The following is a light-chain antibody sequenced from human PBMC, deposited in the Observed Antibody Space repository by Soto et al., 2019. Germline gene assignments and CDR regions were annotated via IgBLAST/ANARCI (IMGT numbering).Light chain of an antibody. CDR3: AAWDVSLVV. Sequence: QSVLTQPPSASGTPGQRVTISCSGSSSNIGPNTVIWYQQLPGAAPKLLIYSDNQRPSGVPDRFSGSKSGTSASRAISGLQSEDEADYYCAAWDVSLVVFGGGTKLTVL. CDR2: SDN. V-gene: IGLV1-44*01. J-gene: IGLJ2*01. CDR1: SSNIGPNT.